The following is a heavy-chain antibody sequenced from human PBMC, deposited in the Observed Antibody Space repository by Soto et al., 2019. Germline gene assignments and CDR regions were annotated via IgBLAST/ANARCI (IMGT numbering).Heavy chain of an antibody. CDR1: GFPFPTFG. V-gene: IGHV3-23*01. D-gene: IGHD3-3*01. CDR3: ATIKDFWSGRHLDY. J-gene: IGHJ4*02. CDR2: LSGSGNSP. Sequence: EVRLLESGGALVQPGGSLRLSCATSGFPFPTFGMTWVRQAPGKGLEWVSSLSGSGNSPFYAGSVKGRFTISRDNSENTLYLHMGSLTVEDTAIYSCATIKDFWSGRHLDYWGQGTLVTVST.